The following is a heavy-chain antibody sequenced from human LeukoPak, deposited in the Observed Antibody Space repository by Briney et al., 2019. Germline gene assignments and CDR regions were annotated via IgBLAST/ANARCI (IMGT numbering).Heavy chain of an antibody. CDR2: ISSSGSTI. D-gene: IGHD3-10*02. CDR3: AELGITMIGGV. Sequence: PGGSLRPSCAPSGFDFTTQWMSCVRQAAGEGRGWVSYISSSGSTIYYAASVKSRFIIFRDNAKNTLYLQMNSLRAEDTAVYYCAELGITMIGGVWGKGTTVTISS. CDR1: GFDFTTQW. V-gene: IGHV3-48*03. J-gene: IGHJ6*04.